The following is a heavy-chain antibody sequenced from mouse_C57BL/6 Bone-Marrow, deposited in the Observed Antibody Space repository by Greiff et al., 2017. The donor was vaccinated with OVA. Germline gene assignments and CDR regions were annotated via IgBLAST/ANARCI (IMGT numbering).Heavy chain of an antibody. D-gene: IGHD1-1*01. CDR2: ICSGGST. V-gene: IGHV2-2*01. CDR3: AGKNCGSSSFAD. J-gene: IGHJ3*01. Sequence: QVQLKESGPGLVQPSQSLSITCTVSGFSFTSYGVHWVRQSPGKGLEWLGVICSGGSTDYYAAFISRLCISKDKSTSQVFFKMNSLQADDAAIYYCAGKNCGSSSFADWRKGTMVTVSA. CDR1: GFSFTSYG.